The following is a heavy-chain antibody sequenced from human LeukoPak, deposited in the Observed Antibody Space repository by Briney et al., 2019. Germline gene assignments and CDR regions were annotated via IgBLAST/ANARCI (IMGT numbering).Heavy chain of an antibody. J-gene: IGHJ6*03. CDR3: ARDRYSGSPRQGPLAYMDV. CDR1: GYTFTSYY. CDR2: ISAYNGNT. Sequence: ASVKVSCKASGYTFTSYYMHWVRQAPGQGLEWMGWISAYNGNTNYAQKLQGRVTMTTDTSTSTAYMELRSLRSDDTAVYYCARDRYSGSPRQGPLAYMDVWGKGTTVTVSS. V-gene: IGHV1-18*04. D-gene: IGHD1-26*01.